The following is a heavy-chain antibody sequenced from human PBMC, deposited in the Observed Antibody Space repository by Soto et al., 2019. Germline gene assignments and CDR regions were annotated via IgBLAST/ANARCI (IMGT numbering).Heavy chain of an antibody. J-gene: IGHJ4*02. CDR2: ISSSSSYI. CDR1: GFTFSSYS. D-gene: IGHD3-3*01. CDR3: ARDYDFWTGIDY. V-gene: IGHV3-21*01. Sequence: EVQLVESGGGLVKPGGSLRLSCAASGFTFSSYSMNWVRQAPGKGLEWVSSISSSSSYIYYADSVKGRFTISRDNAKNSLYLQMNSLRAEDTAVYYCARDYDFWTGIDYWGQGTLVTVSS.